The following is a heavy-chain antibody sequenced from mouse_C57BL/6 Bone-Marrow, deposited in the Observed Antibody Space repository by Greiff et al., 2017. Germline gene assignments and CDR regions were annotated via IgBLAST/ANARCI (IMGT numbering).Heavy chain of an antibody. J-gene: IGHJ3*01. CDR1: GYTFTSYT. Sequence: VKLVESGAELARPGASVKMSCKASGYTFTSYTMHWVKQRPGQGLEWIGYINPSSGYTKYNQKFKDKATLTADKSSSTAYMQLSSLTSEDSAVYYCARDYYGGYWFAYWGQGTLVTVSA. CDR3: ARDYYGGYWFAY. D-gene: IGHD1-1*01. V-gene: IGHV1-4*01. CDR2: INPSSGYT.